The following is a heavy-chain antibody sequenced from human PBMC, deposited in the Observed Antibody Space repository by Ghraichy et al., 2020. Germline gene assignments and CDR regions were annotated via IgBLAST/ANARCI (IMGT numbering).Heavy chain of an antibody. D-gene: IGHD2-21*02. J-gene: IGHJ6*02. V-gene: IGHV4-4*09. CDR2: IYTSGST. CDR3: ARHVDCGGDCLSHYYYYYGMDV. CDR1: GGSISSYY. Sequence: SETLSLTCTVSGGSISSYYWSWIRQPPGKGLEWIGYIYTSGSTNYNPSLKSRVTISVDTSKNQFSLKLSSVTAADTAVYYCARHVDCGGDCLSHYYYYYGMDVWGQGTTVTVSS.